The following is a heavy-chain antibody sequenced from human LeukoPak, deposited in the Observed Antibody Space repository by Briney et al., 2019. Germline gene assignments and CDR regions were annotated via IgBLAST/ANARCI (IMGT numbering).Heavy chain of an antibody. CDR3: ALNSSPWAGMDV. CDR2: IYYSGST. V-gene: IGHV4-59*08. J-gene: IGHJ6*02. CDR1: GGSISSYY. Sequence: SVTLPLTCTVSGGSISSYYWSWIRQPPGKGLEWIGYIYYSGSTNYNPSLKSRVTISVDTSKNQFSLKLSSVTAADTAVYYCALNSSPWAGMDVWGQGTTVTVSS. D-gene: IGHD4-23*01.